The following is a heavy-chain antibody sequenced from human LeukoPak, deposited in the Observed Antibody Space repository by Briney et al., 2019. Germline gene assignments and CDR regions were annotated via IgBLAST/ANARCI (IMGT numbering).Heavy chain of an antibody. J-gene: IGHJ3*02. CDR3: ARDRNCVGDCYSGYAFDI. Sequence: SQTLSLTCTVSGGSLSSGDYYWSWTRQPPGEGLEWIRYIYYSGSTYYNTSLKSPVTISVDTSKNQFSLKLSSVTAGDTAVYYCARDRNCVGDCYSGYAFDIWGQGTMVTVSS. CDR1: GGSLSSGDYY. V-gene: IGHV4-30-4*01. CDR2: IYYSGST. D-gene: IGHD2-21*02.